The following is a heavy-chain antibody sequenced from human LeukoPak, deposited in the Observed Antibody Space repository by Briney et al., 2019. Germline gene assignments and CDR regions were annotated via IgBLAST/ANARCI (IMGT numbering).Heavy chain of an antibody. CDR3: AKDQDYYDSSAADY. J-gene: IGHJ4*02. CDR1: GFTFSSYG. D-gene: IGHD3-22*01. CDR2: ISYDGSNK. Sequence: PGRSLRLSCAASGFTFSSYGMHWVRQAPGKGLEWVAVISYDGSNKYYADSVKGRFTISRDNSKNTLYLQMNSLRAEDTAVYYCAKDQDYYDSSAADYWGQGTLVTVSS. V-gene: IGHV3-30*18.